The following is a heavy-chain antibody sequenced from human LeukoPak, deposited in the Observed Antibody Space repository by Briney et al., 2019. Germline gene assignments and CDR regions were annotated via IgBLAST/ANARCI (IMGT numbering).Heavy chain of an antibody. Sequence: ASVKVSCKASGGTFSSYAISWVRQAPGQGLEWMGGIIPIFGTANYAQKFQGRVTITTDESTSTAYMELSSLRSEDTAVYYCARVKGIVVVPAADTSNNWFDPWGQGTLVAVSS. CDR3: ARVKGIVVVPAADTSNNWFDP. CDR2: IIPIFGTA. CDR1: GGTFSSYA. V-gene: IGHV1-69*05. D-gene: IGHD2-2*01. J-gene: IGHJ5*02.